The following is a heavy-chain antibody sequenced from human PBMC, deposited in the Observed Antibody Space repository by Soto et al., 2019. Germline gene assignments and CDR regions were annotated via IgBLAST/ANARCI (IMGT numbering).Heavy chain of an antibody. V-gene: IGHV3-30*18. CDR1: GFTFSSYS. Sequence: SLRLSCAASGFTFSSYSMNWVRQAPGKGLEWVAVISYDGSNKYYADSVKGRFTISRDNSKNTLYLQMNSLRAEDTAVYYCAKDPRVLWGLSSGFDYWGQGTLVTVSS. CDR2: ISYDGSNK. J-gene: IGHJ4*02. CDR3: AKDPRVLWGLSSGFDY. D-gene: IGHD3-10*01.